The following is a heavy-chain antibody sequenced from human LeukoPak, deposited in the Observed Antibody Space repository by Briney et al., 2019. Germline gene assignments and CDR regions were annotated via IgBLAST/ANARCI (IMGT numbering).Heavy chain of an antibody. D-gene: IGHD3-10*01. J-gene: IGHJ4*02. Sequence: SETLSLTCTVSGASIDSYSCNWLRQPAGKGLEWIGRIYTSGTINYNPTLKSRVTMSVDTSKNQFSLKLSSVTAADTAVYYCASGSIESHWHPLDHWGQGTLVTVSS. CDR3: ASGSIESHWHPLDH. CDR1: GASIDSYS. CDR2: IYTSGTI. V-gene: IGHV4-4*07.